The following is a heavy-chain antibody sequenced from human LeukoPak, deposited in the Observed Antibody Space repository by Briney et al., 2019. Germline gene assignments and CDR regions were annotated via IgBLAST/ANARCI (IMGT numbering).Heavy chain of an antibody. CDR2: INHSGST. D-gene: IGHD1-1*01. V-gene: IGHV4-34*01. CDR1: GGSISSYY. J-gene: IGHJ4*02. Sequence: SETLSLTCTVSGGSISSYYWRWIRQPPGKGLEWIGEINHSGSTNYNPSLKSRVTISVDTSKNQFSLKLSSVTAADTAVYYCARGGYPGYFDYWGQGTLVTVSS. CDR3: ARGGYPGYFDY.